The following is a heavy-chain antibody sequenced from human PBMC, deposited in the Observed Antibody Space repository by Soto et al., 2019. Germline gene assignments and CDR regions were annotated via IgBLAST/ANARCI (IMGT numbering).Heavy chain of an antibody. CDR2: ISGSGGST. Sequence: QQLGSLRLSCAASGFTFSSYAMSWVRQAPGKGLEWVSAISGSGGSTYYADSVKGRFTISRDNSKNTLYLQMNSLRAEDTAVYYCAKGALLRIAAYYYFDYWGQGTLVTVSS. J-gene: IGHJ4*02. CDR3: AKGALLRIAAYYYFDY. D-gene: IGHD6-6*01. CDR1: GFTFSSYA. V-gene: IGHV3-23*01.